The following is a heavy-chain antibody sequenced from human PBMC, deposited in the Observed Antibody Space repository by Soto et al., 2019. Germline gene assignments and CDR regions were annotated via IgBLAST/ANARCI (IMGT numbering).Heavy chain of an antibody. CDR2: IYYSGST. D-gene: IGHD3-9*01. CDR1: GGSISSGAYY. V-gene: IGHV4-30-4*01. J-gene: IGHJ5*02. CDR3: TRDQNIILTGGGLDP. Sequence: SETLSLTCTVSGGSISSGAYYWSWIRQPPGKGLEWIGYIYYSGSTYYNPSLKSRVTISVDTSKNQFSLKLSSVTAADTAVYYCTRDQNIILTGGGLDPWGHGTLVTVSS.